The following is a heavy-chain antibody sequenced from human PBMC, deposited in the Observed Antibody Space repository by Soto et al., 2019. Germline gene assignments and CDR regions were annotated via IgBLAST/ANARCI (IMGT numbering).Heavy chain of an antibody. Sequence: PGGSLRLSCAASGFTFSSYGMSWVRQAPGKGLEWVAGIPVIGERRYYADSVKGRFTISRDNAKNTLYLQMNSLRVEDAAVYLCAREGDRYGTVCFDSWGQGTLVTVSS. V-gene: IGHV3-23*01. CDR3: AREGDRYGTVCFDS. D-gene: IGHD1-1*01. CDR1: GFTFSSYG. CDR2: IPVIGERR. J-gene: IGHJ4*02.